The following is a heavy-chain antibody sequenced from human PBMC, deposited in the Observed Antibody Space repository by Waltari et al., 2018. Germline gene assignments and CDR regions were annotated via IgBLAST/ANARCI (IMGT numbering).Heavy chain of an antibody. J-gene: IGHJ3*02. CDR2: IWYDGSNK. CDR3: ARGDGGSGLGASDI. D-gene: IGHD3-3*01. V-gene: IGHV3-33*01. CDR1: GFTFTNHV. Sequence: QVQLVESGGGVVQSGRSMRLLCVGSGFTFTNHVMNWVRQAPGKGLEWVAVIWYDGSNKNYVDSVKGRFTISRDNSKNTMYLEMNRLRAEDTAVYFCARGDGGSGLGASDIWGQGTMVTVSS.